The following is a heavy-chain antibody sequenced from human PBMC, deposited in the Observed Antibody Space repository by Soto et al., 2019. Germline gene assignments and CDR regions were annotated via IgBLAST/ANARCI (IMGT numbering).Heavy chain of an antibody. CDR1: GYTFTSYY. CDR3: ERDSRSGDSSGRLDY. V-gene: IGHV1-46*01. CDR2: INPSGGST. J-gene: IGHJ4*02. Sequence: ASVKVSCKASGYTFTSYYMHWVRQAPGQGLEWMGIINPSGGSTSYAQKFQGRVTMTRDTSTSTVYMELSSLRSEDTAVYYCERDSRSGDSSGRLDYWGQGTLVTVSS. D-gene: IGHD3-22*01.